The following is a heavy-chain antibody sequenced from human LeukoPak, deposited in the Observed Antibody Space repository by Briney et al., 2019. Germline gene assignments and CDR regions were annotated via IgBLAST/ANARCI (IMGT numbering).Heavy chain of an antibody. CDR1: GFTFSSYG. CDR2: IRYDGSNK. Sequence: GGSLRLSCAASGFTFSSYGMHWVRQAPGKGLEWVAFIRYDGSNKYYADSVKGRFTISRDNSKNTLYLQMNSLRAEDTAVYYCAKVNRRSGSGSTWNFDPWGQGTLVTVSS. CDR3: AKVNRRSGSGSTWNFDP. V-gene: IGHV3-30*02. J-gene: IGHJ5*02. D-gene: IGHD3-10*01.